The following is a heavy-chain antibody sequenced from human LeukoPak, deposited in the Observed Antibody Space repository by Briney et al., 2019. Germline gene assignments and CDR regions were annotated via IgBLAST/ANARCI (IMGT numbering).Heavy chain of an antibody. J-gene: IGHJ4*02. CDR3: ARNLPAADY. Sequence: GGSLRLSCVGSGFTFSTYWMTWVRQAPGKGLEWVASIKKDGSEKYYLDSVKGRFTISRDNSKNTLYLQMNSLRAEDTAVYYCARNLPAADYWGQGTLVTVSS. CDR2: IKKDGSEK. CDR1: GFTFSTYW. D-gene: IGHD2-2*01. V-gene: IGHV3-7*01.